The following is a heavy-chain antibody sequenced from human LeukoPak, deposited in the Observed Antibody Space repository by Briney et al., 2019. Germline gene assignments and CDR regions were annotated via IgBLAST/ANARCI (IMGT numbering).Heavy chain of an antibody. CDR2: INPNSGGT. J-gene: IGHJ3*02. Sequence: ASVKVSCKASGYTFTSYGISWVRQAPGQGLEWMGWINPNSGGTNYAQKFQGRVTMTRTTSISTVYMELSRLRSDDTALYFCARERDAFDIWGQGTMVTVSS. CDR3: ARERDAFDI. CDR1: GYTFTSYG. V-gene: IGHV1-2*02.